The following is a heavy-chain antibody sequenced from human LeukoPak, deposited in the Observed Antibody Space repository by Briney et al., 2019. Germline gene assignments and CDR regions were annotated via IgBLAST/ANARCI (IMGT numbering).Heavy chain of an antibody. CDR2: ISSSGTI. Sequence: GGSLRLSCAASGFTFSDYYMSWIRQAPGKGLEWVSYISSSGTIYYADSVKGRFTISRDNSKNTLYLQMNSLRAEDTAVYYCAKRDYWGQGTLVTVSS. CDR1: GFTFSDYY. CDR3: AKRDY. V-gene: IGHV3-11*01. J-gene: IGHJ4*02.